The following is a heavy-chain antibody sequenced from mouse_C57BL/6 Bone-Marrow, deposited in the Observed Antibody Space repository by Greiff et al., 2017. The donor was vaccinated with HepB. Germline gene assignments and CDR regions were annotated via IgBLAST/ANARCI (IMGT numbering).Heavy chain of an antibody. J-gene: IGHJ3*01. CDR3: ARDRYSSWFAY. Sequence: VQLQQSGAELVRPGASVKLSCKASGYTFTDYYINWVKQRPGQGLEWIARIYPGSGNTYYNEKFNGKATLTAEKSSSTAYMQLSSLTSEDSAVYFCARDRYSSWFAYWGQGTLVTVSS. D-gene: IGHD2-12*01. CDR1: GYTFTDYY. V-gene: IGHV1-76*01. CDR2: IYPGSGNT.